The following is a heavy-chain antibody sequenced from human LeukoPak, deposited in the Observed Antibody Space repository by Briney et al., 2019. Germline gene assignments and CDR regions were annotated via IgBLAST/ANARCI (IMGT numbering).Heavy chain of an antibody. Sequence: GGSQRLSCAASGFTFSSYAMSWVRQAPGKGLEWVSAISGSGGSTYYADSVKGRFTISRDNSKNTLYLQMNSLRAKDTAVYYCARRPPVRDYYDSSGSHYFDYWGQGTLVTVSS. CDR3: ARRPPVRDYYDSSGSHYFDY. D-gene: IGHD3-22*01. CDR2: ISGSGGST. J-gene: IGHJ4*02. V-gene: IGHV3-23*01. CDR1: GFTFSSYA.